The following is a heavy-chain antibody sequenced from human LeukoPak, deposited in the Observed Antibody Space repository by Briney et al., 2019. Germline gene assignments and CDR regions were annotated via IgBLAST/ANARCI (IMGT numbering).Heavy chain of an antibody. J-gene: IGHJ5*02. V-gene: IGHV3-48*03. Sequence: PGGSLRLSCAASGFTFSSYEMNWVHQAPGKELEWVSYISSSGSTIYYADSVKGRFTISRDNAKNSLYLQMNSLRAEDTAVYYCARGGDCGGDCYPSYNWFDPWGQGTLVTVSS. D-gene: IGHD2-21*02. CDR3: ARGGDCGGDCYPSYNWFDP. CDR1: GFTFSSYE. CDR2: ISSSGSTI.